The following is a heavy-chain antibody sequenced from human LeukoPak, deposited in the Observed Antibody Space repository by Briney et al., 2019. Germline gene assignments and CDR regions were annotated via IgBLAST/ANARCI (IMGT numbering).Heavy chain of an antibody. CDR3: ASLENAQYFLH. CDR1: GSSLTTYY. V-gene: IGHV4-59*08. CDR2: IYYSGST. Sequence: PSETLSLTCTVSGSSLTTYYWSWIRQPPGKGLEWIGYIYYSGSTHFNPSLKSRVTMSVDTSKSQFSLRLTSVTAADTAVYYCASLENAQYFLHGAQGTLVTVSS. J-gene: IGHJ1*01.